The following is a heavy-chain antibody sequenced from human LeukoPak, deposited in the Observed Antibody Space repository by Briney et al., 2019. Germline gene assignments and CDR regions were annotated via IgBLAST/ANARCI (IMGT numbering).Heavy chain of an antibody. J-gene: IGHJ4*02. CDR2: IRGST. CDR3: AKDLGGSTDY. CDR1: GFTFNNYA. Sequence: PAGSLRPSCAASGFTFNNYAVSWVRQAPGKGLEWVSLIRGSTYYADSVKGRFTISRDNSQKTVYLQMNSLRAEDTALYYCAKDLGGSTDYWGQGTLVTVSS. V-gene: IGHV3-23*01. D-gene: IGHD5-12*01.